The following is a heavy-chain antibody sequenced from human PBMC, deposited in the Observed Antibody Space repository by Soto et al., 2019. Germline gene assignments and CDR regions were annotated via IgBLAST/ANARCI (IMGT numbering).Heavy chain of an antibody. Sequence: QVQLVQSGAEVKKPGASVKVSCKASGYTFTSYGISWVRQAPGQGLEWMGWISAYNGNTNYAQQLQGRVTMTTDTSTSTAYMELRSLRSDDTAVYYCARDRRGLIAYYYYYGMDVWGQGTTVTVSS. CDR1: GYTFTSYG. V-gene: IGHV1-18*04. CDR3: ARDRRGLIAYYYYYGMDV. J-gene: IGHJ6*02. CDR2: ISAYNGNT. D-gene: IGHD6-13*01.